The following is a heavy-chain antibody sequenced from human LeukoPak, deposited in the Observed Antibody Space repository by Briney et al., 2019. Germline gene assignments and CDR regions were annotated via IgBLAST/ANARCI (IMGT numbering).Heavy chain of an antibody. J-gene: IGHJ6*03. V-gene: IGHV5-51*01. Sequence: GESLKLSCKGSGYSFATHWIGWVRQMPGRGLEWMGITYPGDSDTRYSPSFQGQVTISADKSISTAYLQWGSLKASDTATYYCARGGRGSCTSTSCYTNYMDVWGKGTTVTVSS. CDR2: TYPGDSDT. CDR3: ARGGRGSCTSTSCYTNYMDV. CDR1: GYSFATHW. D-gene: IGHD2-2*01.